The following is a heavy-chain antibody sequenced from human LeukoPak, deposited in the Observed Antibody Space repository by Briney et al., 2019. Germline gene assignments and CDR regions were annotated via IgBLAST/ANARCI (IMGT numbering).Heavy chain of an antibody. CDR1: GFTFSSYS. J-gene: IGHJ4*02. Sequence: GGSLRLSCAASGFTFSSYSMNWVRQAPGKGLEWVSSISSSSSYIYYADSVKGRFTISRDNAKNSLYLQMNSLRAEDTAVYYCARVPGYCSGGSCRPTGSDYWGQGTLVTVSS. CDR3: ARVPGYCSGGSCRPTGSDY. D-gene: IGHD2-15*01. CDR2: ISSSSSYI. V-gene: IGHV3-21*01.